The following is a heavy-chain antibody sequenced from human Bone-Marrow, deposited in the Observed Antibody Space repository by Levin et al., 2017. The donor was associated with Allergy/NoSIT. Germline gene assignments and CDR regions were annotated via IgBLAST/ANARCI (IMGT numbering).Heavy chain of an antibody. V-gene: IGHV4-30-2*01. CDR1: GGSISSGGYS. CDR2: IYHSGST. CDR3: ARVTMVRGVIFDY. J-gene: IGHJ4*02. Sequence: SQTLSLTCAVSGGSISSGGYSWSWIRQPPGKGLEWIGYIYHSGSTYYNPSLKSRVTISVDRSKNQFSLKLSSVTAADTAVYYCARVTMVRGVIFDYWGQGTLVTVSS. D-gene: IGHD3-10*01.